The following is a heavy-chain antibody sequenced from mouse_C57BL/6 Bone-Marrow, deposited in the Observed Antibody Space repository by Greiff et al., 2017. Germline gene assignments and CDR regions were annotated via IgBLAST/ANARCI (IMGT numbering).Heavy chain of an antibody. CDR2: ISYDGSN. CDR3: ARAVGSNYGGFAY. D-gene: IGHD2-5*01. J-gene: IGHJ3*01. V-gene: IGHV3-6*01. Sequence: DVQLQESGPGLVKPSQSLSLTCSVTGYSITSGYYWNWIRQFPGNKLEWMGYISYDGSNNYNPSLKNRISITRVTSKNQFFLKLNSVTTEDTATYYCARAVGSNYGGFAYWGQGTLVTVSA. CDR1: GYSITSGYY.